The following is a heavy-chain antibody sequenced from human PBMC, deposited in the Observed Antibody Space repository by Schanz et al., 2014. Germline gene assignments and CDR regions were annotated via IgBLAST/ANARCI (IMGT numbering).Heavy chain of an antibody. Sequence: DVHLLESGGGLVQPGGSLRLSCAASEFTFSTDAMSWVRQAPGKGLEWVSFIYIGGNTYYADSVKGRFTISRDNSKNTVYIQMNSLRAEDTAVYYCARGRPAYYFDDWGQGTLVTVSS. CDR3: ARGRPAYYFDD. V-gene: IGHV3-66*01. J-gene: IGHJ4*02. CDR1: EFTFSTDA. CDR2: IYIGGNT.